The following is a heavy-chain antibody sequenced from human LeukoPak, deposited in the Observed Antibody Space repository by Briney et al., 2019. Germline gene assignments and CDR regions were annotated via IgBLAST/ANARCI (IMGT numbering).Heavy chain of an antibody. D-gene: IGHD3-3*01. CDR3: ARDVSYDHIDF. Sequence: GGSLRLSCAASGFTFSSYGMHWVRQAPGKGLEWVAVIWYDGSNKYYADSVKGRFTISRDNSKNTVYLQMNSLRAADTAVYYCARDVSYDHIDFWGQGTLVIVSS. J-gene: IGHJ4*02. CDR1: GFTFSSYG. CDR2: IWYDGSNK. V-gene: IGHV3-33*01.